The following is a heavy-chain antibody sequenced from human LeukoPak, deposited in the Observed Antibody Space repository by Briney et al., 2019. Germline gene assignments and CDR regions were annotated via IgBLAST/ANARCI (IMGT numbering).Heavy chain of an antibody. CDR3: ASSTQISQYPDY. J-gene: IGHJ4*02. D-gene: IGHD2-2*01. V-gene: IGHV3-74*01. CDR1: GFTFSSYW. Sequence: GGSLRLSCAAAGFTFSSYWMHLVRQAPGKGLVWVSRINSDGSITTYADSVRGRFTISRDNAKSTLYLQMNSLRAEDTAVYYCASSTQISQYPDYWGQGALVTVSS. CDR2: INSDGSIT.